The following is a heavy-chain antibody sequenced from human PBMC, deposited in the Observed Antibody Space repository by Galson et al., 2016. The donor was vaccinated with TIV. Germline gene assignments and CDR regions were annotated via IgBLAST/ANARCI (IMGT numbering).Heavy chain of an antibody. D-gene: IGHD3-3*01. CDR3: AKEENSGYYPNDAFDF. V-gene: IGHV3-30*18. CDR2: IAYDGSYK. CDR1: GFTFSSYS. J-gene: IGHJ3*01. Sequence: LRLSCAGSGFTFSSYSMTWVRQAPGKGLEWVAVIAYDGSYKHYAGSVKGRFTVSRDNSKTTLDLQMNSLGAEDTALYYCAKEENSGYYPNDAFDFWGQGTMVTVS.